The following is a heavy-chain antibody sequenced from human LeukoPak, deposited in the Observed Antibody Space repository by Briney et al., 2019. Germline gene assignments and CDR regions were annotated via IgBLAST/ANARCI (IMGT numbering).Heavy chain of an antibody. CDR1: GGSFSDYF. J-gene: IGHJ4*02. D-gene: IGHD3-22*01. CDR2: ISHSGST. CDR3: VTYYYGSSAPKTNY. Sequence: SETLSLTCAVYGGSFSDYFWSWIRQPPGKGLEWIGEISHSGSTTYNPSLRSRATISGDTSKKQFSLKLSSVTAADTAVYYCVTYYYGSSAPKTNYWGQGILVTVSS. V-gene: IGHV4-34*01.